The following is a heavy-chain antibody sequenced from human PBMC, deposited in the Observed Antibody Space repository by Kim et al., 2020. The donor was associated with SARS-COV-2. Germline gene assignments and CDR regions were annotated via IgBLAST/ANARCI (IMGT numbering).Heavy chain of an antibody. CDR3: ARPYYYDSSGYYGY. CDR2: ISYDGSNK. J-gene: IGHJ4*02. D-gene: IGHD3-22*01. Sequence: GGSLRLSCAASGFTFSSYAMHWVRQAPGKGLEWVAVISYDGSNKYYADSVKGRFTISRDNSKNTLYLQMNSLRAEDTAVYYCARPYYYDSSGYYGYWGQGTLVTVSS. V-gene: IGHV3-30*04. CDR1: GFTFSSYA.